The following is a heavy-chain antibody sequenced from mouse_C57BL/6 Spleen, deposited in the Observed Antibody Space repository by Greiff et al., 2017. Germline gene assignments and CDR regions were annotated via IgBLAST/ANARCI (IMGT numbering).Heavy chain of an antibody. V-gene: IGHV1-15*01. CDR3: TRTTVVAKGWYFDV. D-gene: IGHD1-1*01. CDR2: IDPETGGT. J-gene: IGHJ1*03. CDR1: GYTFTDYE. Sequence: QVQLQQSGAELVRPGASVTLSCKASGYTFTDYEMHWVKQTPVHGLEWIGAIDPETGGTAYNQKFKGKAILTADKSSSTAYMELRSLTSEDSAVDYWTRTTVVAKGWYFDVWGTGTTVTVSS.